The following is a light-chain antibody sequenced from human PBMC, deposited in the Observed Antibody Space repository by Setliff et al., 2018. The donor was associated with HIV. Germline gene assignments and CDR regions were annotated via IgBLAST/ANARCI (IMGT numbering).Light chain of an antibody. V-gene: IGLV2-14*03. CDR2: DVT. CDR3: SIHRSRGDV. J-gene: IGLJ1*01. Sequence: QSALTQPASVSGSPGQSITISCTGTGSDVGTSKYVSWYQQHPGKAPKLIIYDVTTRPSVVSNRFSGSKSGNTASLTISGLQAEDEADYYCSIHRSRGDVFGTGTKVTVL. CDR1: GSDVGTSKY.